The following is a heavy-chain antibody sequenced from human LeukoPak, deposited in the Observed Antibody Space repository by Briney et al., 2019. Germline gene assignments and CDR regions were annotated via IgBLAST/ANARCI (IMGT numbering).Heavy chain of an antibody. Sequence: GASVKVSCKASGYTFTGYYMHWVRQAPGQGLEWMGWINPNSGGTNYAQKFQGRVTMTRDTSISTAYMELSRLRSDDTAVYYCARESDTTVTKEFDYWGQGTLVTVSS. V-gene: IGHV1-2*02. CDR3: ARESDTTVTKEFDY. CDR2: INPNSGGT. D-gene: IGHD4-17*01. CDR1: GYTFTGYY. J-gene: IGHJ4*02.